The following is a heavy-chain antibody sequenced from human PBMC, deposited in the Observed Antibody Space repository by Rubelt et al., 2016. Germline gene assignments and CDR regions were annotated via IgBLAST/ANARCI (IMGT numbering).Heavy chain of an antibody. V-gene: IGHV1-18*01. Sequence: QVQLVQSGAEVKKPGASVKVSCKASGYTFTSYGISWVRQAPGQGLEWMGWIRAYNGNTNYAQKLQGRVTMPTDTSTSTAYMELRSLGSDDTAVYYCARVSGTTNNWFDPWGQGTLVTVSS. CDR2: IRAYNGNT. CDR3: ARVSGTTNNWFDP. CDR1: GYTFTSYG. J-gene: IGHJ5*02. D-gene: IGHD1-1*01.